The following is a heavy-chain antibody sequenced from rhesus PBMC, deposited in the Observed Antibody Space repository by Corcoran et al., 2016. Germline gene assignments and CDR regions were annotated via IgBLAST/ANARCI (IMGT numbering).Heavy chain of an antibody. CDR1: GFTFSDYY. J-gene: IGHJ6*01. CDR2: IRRKANRGTP. D-gene: IGHD1-44*01. Sequence: EVRLVESGGGLVQPGGSLRLSCAASGFTFSDYYMSWVRQAPGKGPERVGFIRRKANRGTPEYAASVKGRFTISRDDSKTIASLQMNSLKTEDTAVYYCARGWGLDYWGQGVVVTVSS. V-gene: IGHV3-116*02. CDR3: ARGWGLDY.